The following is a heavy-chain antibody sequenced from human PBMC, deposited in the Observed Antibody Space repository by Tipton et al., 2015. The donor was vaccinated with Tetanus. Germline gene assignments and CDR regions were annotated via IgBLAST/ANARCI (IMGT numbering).Heavy chain of an antibody. J-gene: IGHJ4*02. CDR1: GFTFSDYC. D-gene: IGHD6-13*01. Sequence: SLRLSCAASGFTFSDYCISWIRQAPGKGLEWVSYISSSGSTIYYADSVKGRFTISRDNAKNSLYLQMNSLRAEDTAVYYCARGGSSKFFGGSKSGYWGQGTLVTVSS. CDR3: ARGGSSKFFGGSKSGY. V-gene: IGHV3-11*01. CDR2: ISSSGSTI.